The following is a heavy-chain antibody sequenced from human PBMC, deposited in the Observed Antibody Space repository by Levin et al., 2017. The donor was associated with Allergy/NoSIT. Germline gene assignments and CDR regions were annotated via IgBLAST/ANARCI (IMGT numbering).Heavy chain of an antibody. CDR2: ISSSSSYI. CDR1: GFTFSSYS. J-gene: IGHJ4*02. CDR3: ARDSIGWGFDDY. V-gene: IGHV3-21*01. D-gene: IGHD6-6*01. Sequence: GESLKISCAASGFTFSSYSMNWVRQAPGKGLEWVSSISSSSSYIYYADSVKGRFTISRDNAKNSLYLQMNSLRAEDTAVYYCARDSIGWGFDDYWGQGTLVTVSS.